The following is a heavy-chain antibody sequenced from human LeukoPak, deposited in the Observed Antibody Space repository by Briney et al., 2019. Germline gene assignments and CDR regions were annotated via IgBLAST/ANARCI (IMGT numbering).Heavy chain of an antibody. Sequence: PGGSLRLSCEVSGFIFSDYAMNWVRQAPGKGLEWVSSISSSSSHIYYADSMKGRFTVTRDNAKNSVYLQMNSLRAEDTAVYYCSIELTWSDPWGQGTLVTVSS. CDR3: SIELTWSDP. D-gene: IGHD2-8*01. CDR1: GFIFSDYA. CDR2: ISSSSSHI. J-gene: IGHJ5*02. V-gene: IGHV3-21*06.